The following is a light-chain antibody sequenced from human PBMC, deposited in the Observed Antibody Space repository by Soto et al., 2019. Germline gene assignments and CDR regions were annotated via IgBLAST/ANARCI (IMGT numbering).Light chain of an antibody. J-gene: IGLJ1*01. CDR3: SSYTSSGTYV. CDR2: EVS. Sequence: QSALTQPASVSGSPGQSITISCTGTSSDVGDYNYVSWYQQHPGKAPKLMIYEVSNRPSGVSHRFSGSKSGNTASLTISGLQAEDEADYYCSSYTSSGTYVFGTGTQLTVL. V-gene: IGLV2-14*01. CDR1: SSDVGDYNY.